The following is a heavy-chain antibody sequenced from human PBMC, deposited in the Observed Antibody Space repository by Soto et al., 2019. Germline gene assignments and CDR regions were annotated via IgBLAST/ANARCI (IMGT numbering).Heavy chain of an antibody. CDR2: MNPKSGGA. V-gene: IGHV1-2*02. Sequence: ASVKVSCKTSGYTFTDYYRHWVRQAPGQGLEWMGWMNPKSGGAYFAQKFQGRVTLTRDTSIGTAYIEVNSLTSDDTAVYFCTRENIENSDGLYDAFDIWGQGTTVTPSS. CDR3: TRENIENSDGLYDAFDI. J-gene: IGHJ3*02. CDR1: GYTFTDYY. D-gene: IGHD5-18*01.